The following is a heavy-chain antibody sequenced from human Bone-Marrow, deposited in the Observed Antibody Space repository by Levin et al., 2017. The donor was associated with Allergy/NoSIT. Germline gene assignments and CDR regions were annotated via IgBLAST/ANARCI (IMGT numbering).Heavy chain of an antibody. CDR3: ARVSARLPAFDY. CDR1: GFTFSDYY. Sequence: RGESLKISCAASGFTFSDYYMSWIRQAPGKGLEWVSYISSSGSTIYYADSVKGRFTISRDNAKNSLYLQMNSLRAEDTAVYYCARVSARLPAFDYWGQGTLVTVSS. D-gene: IGHD6-6*01. CDR2: ISSSGSTI. V-gene: IGHV3-11*01. J-gene: IGHJ4*02.